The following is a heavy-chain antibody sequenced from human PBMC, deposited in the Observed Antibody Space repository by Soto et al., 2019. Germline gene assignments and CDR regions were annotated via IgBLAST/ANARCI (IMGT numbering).Heavy chain of an antibody. CDR2: IYYSGST. V-gene: IGHV4-59*01. J-gene: IGHJ5*02. CDR1: GGSISSYY. Sequence: TSETLPLTCTVSGGSISSYYWSWIRQPPGKGLEWIGYIYYSGSTNYNPSLKSRVTISVDTSKNQFSLKLSSVTAADTAVYYCARYVWSGPRYVLDPWGQGTLVTVSS. CDR3: ARYVWSGPRYVLDP. D-gene: IGHD3-3*01.